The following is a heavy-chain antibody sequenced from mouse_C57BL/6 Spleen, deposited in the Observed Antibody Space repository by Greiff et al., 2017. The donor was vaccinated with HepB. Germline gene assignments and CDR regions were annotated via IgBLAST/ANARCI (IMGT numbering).Heavy chain of an antibody. Sequence: VKLMESGAELARPGASVKMSCKASGYTFTSYTMHWVKQRPGQGLEWIGYINPSSGYTKYNQKFKDKATLTADKSSSTAYMQLSSLTSEDSAVYYCARRDDGFAYWGQGTLVTVSA. D-gene: IGHD2-14*01. CDR3: ARRDDGFAY. V-gene: IGHV1-4*01. CDR2: INPSSGYT. J-gene: IGHJ3*01. CDR1: GYTFTSYT.